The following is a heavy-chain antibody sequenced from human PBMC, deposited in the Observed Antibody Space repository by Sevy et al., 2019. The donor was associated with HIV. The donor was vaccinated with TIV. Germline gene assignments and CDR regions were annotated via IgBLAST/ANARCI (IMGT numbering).Heavy chain of an antibody. CDR3: AKRRVQSGLSGGGANYGMDV. Sequence: GGSLRLSCAASGFIFSNSWMGWVSTLIGGGSRTYYADSVTGRFIISRDNSRNTLYLQMNSLRAEDTAIYYCAKRRVQSGLSGGGANYGMDVCGRGTTVTVSS. D-gene: IGHD2-8*02. J-gene: IGHJ6*02. V-gene: IGHV3-23*01. CDR1: GFIFSNS. CDR2: LIGGGSRT.